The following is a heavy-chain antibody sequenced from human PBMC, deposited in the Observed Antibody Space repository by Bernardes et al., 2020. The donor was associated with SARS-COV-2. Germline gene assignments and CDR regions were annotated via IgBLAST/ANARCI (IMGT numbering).Heavy chain of an antibody. Sequence: GGSLRLSCAASGFTFSSYGMHWVRQAPGKGLEWVAVIWYDGETYYPDSVKGRFAISRENAKNSMYLQMNSLRAGDTAMYYCARRGSGLYWYFDLWGRGTLVTVSS. V-gene: IGHV3-33*01. J-gene: IGHJ2*01. CDR1: GFTFSSYG. CDR3: ARRGSGLYWYFDL. CDR2: IWYDGET.